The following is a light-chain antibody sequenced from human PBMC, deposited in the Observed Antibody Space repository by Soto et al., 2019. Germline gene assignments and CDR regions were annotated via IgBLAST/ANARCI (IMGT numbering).Light chain of an antibody. CDR1: QSVSSY. CDR3: QQRSNWPLLT. J-gene: IGKJ4*01. Sequence: EIVLTQSPATLSLSPGERATLSCSASQSVSSYLAWYQQKPGQAPRLLIYDASNRATGIPARISGSGSGTEFTLTISSLEPEDFAVYYCQQRSNWPLLTFGGGTKVDIK. V-gene: IGKV3-11*01. CDR2: DAS.